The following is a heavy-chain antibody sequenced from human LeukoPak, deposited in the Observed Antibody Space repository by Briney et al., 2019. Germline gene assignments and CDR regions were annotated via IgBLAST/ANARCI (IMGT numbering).Heavy chain of an antibody. V-gene: IGHV3-7*03. Sequence: GGSLRLSCGASGFTFSSHWMSWVRQVPVKGLEWVANIKQDGSEKYYVDSVEGRFTISRDNAKNSLYLQMNSLRAEDTAVYFCARDQTTVGLDFWGQGTLVSVSS. CDR3: ARDQTTVGLDF. CDR1: GFTFSSHW. D-gene: IGHD4-23*01. J-gene: IGHJ4*02. CDR2: IKQDGSEK.